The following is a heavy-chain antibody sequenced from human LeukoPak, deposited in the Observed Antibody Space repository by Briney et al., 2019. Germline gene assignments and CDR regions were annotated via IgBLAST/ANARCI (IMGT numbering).Heavy chain of an antibody. V-gene: IGHV1-46*01. CDR1: GYTFTNYY. D-gene: IGHD6-13*01. Sequence: ASVKVSCKVSGYTFTNYYLHWVRQAPGQGLEWMGIINPSGGGTTYAQKFQGRATMTRDTSTSTVYMELSSLRSEDTAVYYCARDRGRFDPWGQGTLVTVSS. CDR2: INPSGGGT. J-gene: IGHJ5*02. CDR3: ARDRGRFDP.